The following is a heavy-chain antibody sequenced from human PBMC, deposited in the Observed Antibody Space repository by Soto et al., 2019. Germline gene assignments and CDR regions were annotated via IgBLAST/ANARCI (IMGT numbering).Heavy chain of an antibody. CDR2: ISAYNGNT. CDR3: ARGSLANYGDYVVPTFDY. Sequence: ASVKGSCKTAVGTLSSYASSWGLQATGQGLEWKGWISAYNGNTNYAQKLQGRVTMTTDTSTSTAYMELRSLRSDDTAVYYCARGSLANYGDYVVPTFDYWGQGTLVTVSS. CDR1: VGTLSSYA. V-gene: IGHV1-18*01. J-gene: IGHJ4*02. D-gene: IGHD4-17*01.